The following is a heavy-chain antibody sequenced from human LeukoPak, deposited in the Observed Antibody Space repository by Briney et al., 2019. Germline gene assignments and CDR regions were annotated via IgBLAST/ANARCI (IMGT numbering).Heavy chain of an antibody. CDR3: AEGDIYFDH. CDR1: GYTLTDYF. Sequence: GASVKVSCKASGYTLTDYFMHWVRQAPGQGLEWMGWINPKNGGTNYAQKFQGRVTMTRDTSISTAYMELSRLTSDDTSVYYCAEGDIYFDHWGQGTLVTVSS. V-gene: IGHV1-2*02. D-gene: IGHD3-10*01. CDR2: INPKNGGT. J-gene: IGHJ4*02.